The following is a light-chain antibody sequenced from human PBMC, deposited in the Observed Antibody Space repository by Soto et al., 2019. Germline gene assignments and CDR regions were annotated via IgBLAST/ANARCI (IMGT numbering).Light chain of an antibody. CDR2: GAS. V-gene: IGKV3-11*01. CDR1: QSVSSN. CDR3: QQRSAGVT. Sequence: IVFTQSPATLSLSPGERATLSCRASQSVSSNLAWYQQKPGQSPRLLIYGASTRATAIPGRFSGSGSGTDFTLTISSLEPEDSAVYYCQQRSAGVTFGQGTRLEI. J-gene: IGKJ5*01.